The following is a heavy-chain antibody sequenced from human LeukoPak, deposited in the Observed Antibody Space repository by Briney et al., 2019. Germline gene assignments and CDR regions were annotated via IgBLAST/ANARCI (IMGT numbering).Heavy chain of an antibody. Sequence: SETLSLTCTVSGGSISSSSYYWGWIRQPPGKGLEWIGSIYYSGSTYYNPSLKSRVTISVDTSKNQFSLKLSSVTAADTAVYYCARYSYDYVWGSYRYTSISDHWGQGTLVTVSS. CDR2: IYYSGST. D-gene: IGHD3-16*02. J-gene: IGHJ4*02. V-gene: IGHV4-39*07. CDR3: ARYSYDYVWGSYRYTSISDH. CDR1: GGSISSSSYY.